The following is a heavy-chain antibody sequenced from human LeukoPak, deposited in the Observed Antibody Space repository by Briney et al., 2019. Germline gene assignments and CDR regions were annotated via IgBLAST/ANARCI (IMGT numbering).Heavy chain of an antibody. V-gene: IGHV4-34*01. CDR2: INHSGST. CDR3: ARETGYDILTGYYTSSIDY. J-gene: IGHJ4*02. CDR1: GGSFSGYY. D-gene: IGHD3-9*01. Sequence: SETLSLTCAVYGGSFSGYYWSWIRQPPGKGLEWIGEINHSGSTNYNPSLKSRVTISVDTSKNQFSLKLSSVTAADTAVYYCARETGYDILTGYYTSSIDYWGQGTLVTVSS.